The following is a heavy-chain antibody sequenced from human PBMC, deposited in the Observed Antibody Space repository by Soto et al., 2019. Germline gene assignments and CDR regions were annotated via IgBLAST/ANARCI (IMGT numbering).Heavy chain of an antibody. Sequence: SETLSLTCVVYGGSLTGYYLSWMRQPPGRGLEWIGEINPTGSPKYNPSLMSRVTISVDTSKNQFSMKLSFVTAADTAVFYCARSREQWLVDAFDIWGQGTMVTV. CDR2: INPTGSP. CDR1: GGSLTGYY. J-gene: IGHJ3*02. V-gene: IGHV4-34*01. CDR3: ARSREQWLVDAFDI. D-gene: IGHD6-19*01.